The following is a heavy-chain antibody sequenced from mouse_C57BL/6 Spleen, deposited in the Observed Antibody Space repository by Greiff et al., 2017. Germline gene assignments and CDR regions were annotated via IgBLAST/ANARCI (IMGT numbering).Heavy chain of an antibody. D-gene: IGHD1-1*01. J-gene: IGHJ1*03. Sequence: DVKLVESGGDLVKPGGSLKLSCAASGFTFSSYGMSWVRQTPDKRLEWVATISSGGSYTYYPDSVKGRFTISRDNAKNTRYLQMSSLKSEDTAMYYCARGGYYYGSSYLGWYFDVWGTGTTVTVSS. CDR3: ARGGYYYGSSYLGWYFDV. CDR2: ISSGGSYT. CDR1: GFTFSSYG. V-gene: IGHV5-6*02.